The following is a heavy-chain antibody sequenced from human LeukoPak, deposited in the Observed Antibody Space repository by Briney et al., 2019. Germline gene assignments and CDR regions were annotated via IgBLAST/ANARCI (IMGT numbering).Heavy chain of an antibody. CDR2: INPNGGAT. D-gene: IGHD1-14*01. CDR1: GYTFTGHF. Sequence: ASVKVSCKASGYTFTGHFIHWVRQAPGQGREWMGRINPNGGATMYVEKFQGRVTMTGDMSTSTVYMEVSRLTSEDTAVYYCARSRDNRGYEGRHPDYWGQGTLVTVSS. J-gene: IGHJ4*02. CDR3: ARSRDNRGYEGRHPDY. V-gene: IGHV1-46*01.